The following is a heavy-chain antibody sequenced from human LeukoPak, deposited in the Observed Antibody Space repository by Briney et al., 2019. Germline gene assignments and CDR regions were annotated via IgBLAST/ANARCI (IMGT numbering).Heavy chain of an antibody. D-gene: IGHD3-22*01. CDR3: ARGKLMIVVVPHQRLYNWFDP. Sequence: ASVKVSCKASGYTFTGYYMHWVRQAPGQGLEWMGWINPNSGGTNYAQKFQGWVTMTRDTSISTAYMELSRLRSDDTAVYYCARGKLMIVVVPHQRLYNWFDPWGQGTLVTVSS. J-gene: IGHJ5*02. CDR1: GYTFTGYY. CDR2: INPNSGGT. V-gene: IGHV1-2*04.